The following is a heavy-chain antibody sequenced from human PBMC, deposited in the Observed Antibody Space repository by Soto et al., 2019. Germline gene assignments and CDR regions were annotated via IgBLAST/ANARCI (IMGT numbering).Heavy chain of an antibody. V-gene: IGHV4-31*03. Sequence: SETLSLTCTVSGGSISSGGYYWSWIRQHPGKGLEWIGYIYYSGSTYYNPSLKSRVTISVDTSKNQFSLKLSSVTAADTAVYYCARSLSRDRWFDPWGQGTLVTVSS. D-gene: IGHD3-10*01. CDR2: IYYSGST. CDR3: ARSLSRDRWFDP. CDR1: GGSISSGGYY. J-gene: IGHJ5*02.